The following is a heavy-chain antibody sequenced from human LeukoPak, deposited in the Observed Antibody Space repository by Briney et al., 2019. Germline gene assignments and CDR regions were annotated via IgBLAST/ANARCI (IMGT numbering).Heavy chain of an antibody. CDR3: ARSPYYGSPSDAFDI. J-gene: IGHJ3*02. CDR1: GGSISSGGYS. CDR2: IYHSGST. Sequence: PSQTLSLTCAVSGGSISSGGYSWSWIRQPPGKGLEWIGYIYHSGSTYYNPSLKSRVTISVDTSKNQFSLKPSSVTAADTAVYYCARSPYYGSPSDAFDIWGQGTMVTVSS. D-gene: IGHD3-10*01. V-gene: IGHV4-30-2*01.